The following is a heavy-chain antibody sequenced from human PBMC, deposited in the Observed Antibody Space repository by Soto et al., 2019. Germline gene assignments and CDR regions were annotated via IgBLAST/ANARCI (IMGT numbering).Heavy chain of an antibody. Sequence: SETLSLTCTVSGGSISSGDYYWSWIRQPPGKGLEWIGHIYYSGSTYYNPSLKSRVTISVDTSKNQFSLKLSSVTAADTAVYYCARVVGDYGDVLLNDYWGQGTLVTVSS. J-gene: IGHJ4*02. CDR1: GGSISSGDYY. D-gene: IGHD4-17*01. CDR2: IYYSGST. CDR3: ARVVGDYGDVLLNDY. V-gene: IGHV4-30-4*01.